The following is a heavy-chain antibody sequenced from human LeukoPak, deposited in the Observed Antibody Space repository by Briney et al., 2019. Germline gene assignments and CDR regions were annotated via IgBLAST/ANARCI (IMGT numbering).Heavy chain of an antibody. D-gene: IGHD5-18*01. CDR3: ARRRYSYGYGSHYYFDY. J-gene: IGHJ4*02. V-gene: IGHV4-34*01. Sequence: SETLSLTCAVYGGSFSGYYWSWIRQPPGKGLEWIGEINHSGSTNYNPSLKSRVTISVDTYKNQFSLKLSSVTAADTAVYYCARRRYSYGYGSHYYFDYWGQGTLVTVSS. CDR1: GGSFSGYY. CDR2: INHSGST.